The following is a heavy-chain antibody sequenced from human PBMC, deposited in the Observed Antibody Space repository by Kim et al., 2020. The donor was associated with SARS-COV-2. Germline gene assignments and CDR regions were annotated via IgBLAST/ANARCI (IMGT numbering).Heavy chain of an antibody. D-gene: IGHD3-10*01. V-gene: IGHV3-21*01. CDR3: ARWPVWFGELPLDY. J-gene: IGHJ4*02. Sequence: ADSVKGRFTISRDNAKNSLYLQMNSLRAEDTAVYYCARWPVWFGELPLDYWGQGTLVTVSS.